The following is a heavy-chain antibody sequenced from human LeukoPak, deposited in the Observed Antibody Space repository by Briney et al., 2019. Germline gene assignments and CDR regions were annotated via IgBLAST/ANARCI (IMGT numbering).Heavy chain of an antibody. CDR1: GYTFTGYY. J-gene: IGHJ4*02. Sequence: GESLKISCKGSGYTFTGYYMHWVRQAPGQGLEWMGWINPNSGGTNYAQKFQGRVTMTRDTSISTAYMELSRLRSDDTAVYYCVVTVVPAAQFDYWGQGTLVTVSS. V-gene: IGHV1-2*02. CDR3: VVTVVPAAQFDY. CDR2: INPNSGGT. D-gene: IGHD2-2*01.